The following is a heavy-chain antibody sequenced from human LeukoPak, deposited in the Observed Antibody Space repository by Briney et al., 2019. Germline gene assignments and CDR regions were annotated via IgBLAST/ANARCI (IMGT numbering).Heavy chain of an antibody. J-gene: IGHJ5*02. Sequence: LTCAVYGGSFSGYYWSWVRQAPGKGLEWVAVISYDGSNKYYADSVKGRFTISRDNAKNMLYLQINSLRVEDTAIYYCARGGKLEPTAMASWGQGSPVVVAS. D-gene: IGHD5-18*01. CDR2: ISYDGSNK. CDR3: ARGGKLEPTAMAS. CDR1: GGSFSGYY. V-gene: IGHV3-30*03.